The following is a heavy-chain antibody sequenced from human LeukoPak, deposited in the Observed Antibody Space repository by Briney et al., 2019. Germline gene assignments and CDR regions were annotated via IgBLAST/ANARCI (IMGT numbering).Heavy chain of an antibody. CDR3: AKVGLSIRCWFDP. Sequence: PGGSLRLSCAASGFTFSSYTMNWVRQAPGKGLEWVSFISTSSSYIYYADSVKGRFTISRDNAKNSLYLQMNSLRAEDTAVYYCAKVGLSIRCWFDPWGQGTLVTVSS. CDR2: ISTSSSYI. CDR1: GFTFSSYT. D-gene: IGHD2/OR15-2a*01. V-gene: IGHV3-21*04. J-gene: IGHJ5*02.